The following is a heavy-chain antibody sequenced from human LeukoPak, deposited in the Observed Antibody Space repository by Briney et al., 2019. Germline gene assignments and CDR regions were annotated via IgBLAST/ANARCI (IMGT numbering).Heavy chain of an antibody. V-gene: IGHV3-23*01. Sequence: GGSLRLSCAASGFTFSSYAMSWVRQAPGKGLEWVSAISGSGGSTYYADSVKGRFTISRDNSKNTLYLQMNSLRAEDTAVYYCARDGATVTTNPVFDYWGQGTLVTVSS. CDR3: ARDGATVTTNPVFDY. J-gene: IGHJ4*02. D-gene: IGHD4-17*01. CDR1: GFTFSSYA. CDR2: ISGSGGST.